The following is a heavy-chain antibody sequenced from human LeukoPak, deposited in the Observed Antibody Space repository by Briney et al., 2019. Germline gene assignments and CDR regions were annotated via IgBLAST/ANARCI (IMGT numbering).Heavy chain of an antibody. CDR1: GGSISSSRYY. D-gene: IGHD4-17*01. CDR2: ISYSGSS. Sequence: SETLSLTCTVSGGSISSSRYYWGWIRQPPGKGLEWIASISYSGSSYYNPSLKSRVTISVDTSKNQVSLQLSSVTAADTAVYYCVRDDYGDYTRRFDPWGQGTLVTVSS. CDR3: VRDDYGDYTRRFDP. J-gene: IGHJ5*02. V-gene: IGHV4-39*07.